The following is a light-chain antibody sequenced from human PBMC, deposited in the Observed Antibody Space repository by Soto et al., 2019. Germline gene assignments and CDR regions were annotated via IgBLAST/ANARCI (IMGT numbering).Light chain of an antibody. CDR2: NYR. Sequence: SYELTQPPAVSVAPGQTARITCGGDNIGSNSVHWYQQKPGQAPVLVVYNYRDRPSGIPERFSDSNSGNTATLTISRVEAGDEADYYCQVWDSSRDHVVFGGGTPLTVL. V-gene: IGLV3-21*02. CDR3: QVWDSSRDHVV. J-gene: IGLJ3*02. CDR1: NIGSNS.